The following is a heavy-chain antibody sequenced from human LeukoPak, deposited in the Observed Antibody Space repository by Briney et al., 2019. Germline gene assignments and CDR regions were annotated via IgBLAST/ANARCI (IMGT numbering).Heavy chain of an antibody. D-gene: IGHD3-22*01. CDR2: IYSSGST. CDR3: ARARDYYDSSSYPDWFDP. CDR1: GGSISSYY. Sequence: SETLSLTCTVSGGSISSYYWTWIRQPAGKGLEWIGRIYSSGSTNYNPSLKSRVIMSVDKSQNQFSLKLSSVTAADTAVYYCARARDYYDSSSYPDWFDPWGQGTLVTVSS. V-gene: IGHV4-4*07. J-gene: IGHJ5*02.